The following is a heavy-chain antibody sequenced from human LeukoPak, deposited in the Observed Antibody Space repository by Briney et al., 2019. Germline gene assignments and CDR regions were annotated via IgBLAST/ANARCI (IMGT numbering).Heavy chain of an antibody. CDR1: GLTFSTYG. Sequence: PGRSLRLSCAASGLTFSTYGMHWVRQAPWRGLEWVAVTWYDGSNKYYADSVKGRFTISRDNSKNTLYLQMNSLRAEDTAVYYCARDRGLYSGYDLSYFDYWGQGTLVTVSS. V-gene: IGHV3-33*01. CDR3: ARDRGLYSGYDLSYFDY. D-gene: IGHD5-12*01. J-gene: IGHJ4*02. CDR2: TWYDGSNK.